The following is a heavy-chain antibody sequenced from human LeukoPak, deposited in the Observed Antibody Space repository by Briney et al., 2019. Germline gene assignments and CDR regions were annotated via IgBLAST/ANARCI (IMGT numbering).Heavy chain of an antibody. CDR1: GYTFTDYH. CDR3: ARDEVALNYYYYMDV. CDR2: IHPNSGAT. Sequence: ASVKVSCKASGYTFTDYHMHWVRQAPRQGLEWMGCIHPNSGATKYAQKFQGRVTMTRDTSISTAYMELSSLRSDDTAVYYCARDEVALNYYYYMDVWGKGTTVTVSS. J-gene: IGHJ6*03. V-gene: IGHV1-2*02. D-gene: IGHD2-21*01.